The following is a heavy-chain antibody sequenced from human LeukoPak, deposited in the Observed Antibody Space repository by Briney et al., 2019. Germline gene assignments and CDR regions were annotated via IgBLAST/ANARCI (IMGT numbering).Heavy chain of an antibody. CDR2: IWYDGSNR. CDR3: ASLRRDSSGWYYFDY. D-gene: IGHD6-19*01. Sequence: TGGSLRLSCAASGFTFRSYGMHWVRQAPGKGLEWVAIIWYDGSNRYYADSVKDRFTISRDNSKNTLYLQMNSLRAEDTAVYYCASLRRDSSGWYYFDYWGQGTLVSVSS. J-gene: IGHJ4*02. V-gene: IGHV3-33*01. CDR1: GFTFRSYG.